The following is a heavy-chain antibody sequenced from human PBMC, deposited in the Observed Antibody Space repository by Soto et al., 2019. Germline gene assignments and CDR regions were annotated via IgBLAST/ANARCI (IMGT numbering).Heavy chain of an antibody. D-gene: IGHD6-13*01. V-gene: IGHV5-51*01. Sequence: PGESLKISCKDSGFGFSTYGIAWVRQMPGKGLEWMGITSPGDSDSRYSPSFQGQVTISGDKSISTAYLQWSSLKASDTAIYYCASLQQLGHYFYVMDGWGQGTTVTVSS. CDR3: ASLQQLGHYFYVMDG. CDR2: TSPGDSDS. CDR1: GFGFSTYG. J-gene: IGHJ6*02.